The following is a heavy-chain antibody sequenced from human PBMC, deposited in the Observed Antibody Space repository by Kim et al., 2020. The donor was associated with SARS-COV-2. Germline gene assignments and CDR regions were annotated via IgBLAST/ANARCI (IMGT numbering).Heavy chain of an antibody. V-gene: IGHV3-74*01. CDR2: INTDGSST. J-gene: IGHJ5*01. CDR3: ARAVPATNCFDS. Sequence: GGSLRLSCAASGFTFSNLWMDWVRQAPGKGLVWVARINTDGSSTAYADSVKGRFTISRDNAMDTLYLQMNSLSVEDAAVYYCARAVPATNCFDSWGQGTL. CDR1: GFTFSNLW. D-gene: IGHD6-19*01.